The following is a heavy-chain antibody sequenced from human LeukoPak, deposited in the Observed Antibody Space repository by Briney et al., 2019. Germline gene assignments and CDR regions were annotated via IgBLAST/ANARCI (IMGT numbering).Heavy chain of an antibody. CDR2: IKQDGSEK. J-gene: IGHJ3*02. CDR1: GFTFSSYW. D-gene: IGHD3-3*01. V-gene: IGHV3-7*01. Sequence: GGSLRLSCAASGFTFSSYWMSWVRQAPGKGLEWVANIKQDGSEKYYVDSVKGGFTISRDNAKNSLYLQMNSLRAEDTAVYYCARPPYYDFWSGYYQGAFDIWGQGTMVTVSS. CDR3: ARPPYYDFWSGYYQGAFDI.